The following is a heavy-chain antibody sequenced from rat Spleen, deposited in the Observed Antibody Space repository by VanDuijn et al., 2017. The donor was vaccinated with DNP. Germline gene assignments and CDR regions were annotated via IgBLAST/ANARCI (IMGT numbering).Heavy chain of an antibody. CDR1: GFTFSNYY. J-gene: IGHJ4*01. CDR2: ISPSGGST. Sequence: EVQLVESGGGLVQPGRSLKLSCAASGFTFSNYYMAWVRQAPTKGLEWVASISPSGGSTYYRDSVKGRFTVSRDNAKSSLYLQMDSLRSEDTATYYCARQAMDAWGQGTSVTVSS. V-gene: IGHV5-25*01. CDR3: ARQAMDA.